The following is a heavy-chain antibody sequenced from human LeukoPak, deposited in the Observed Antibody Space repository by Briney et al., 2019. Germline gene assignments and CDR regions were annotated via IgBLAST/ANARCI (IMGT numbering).Heavy chain of an antibody. D-gene: IGHD6-19*01. CDR3: AKDRAMAGSVFFAFDM. V-gene: IGHV3-23*01. CDR1: GFTFSSYG. CDR2: ISGSGGST. Sequence: PGGSLRLSCAASGFTFSSYGMSWVRQAPGKGLEWVSAISGSGGSTYYADSVKGRFTISRDNSKNTLYLQMNSLRAEDTAVYYCAKDRAMAGSVFFAFDMWGQGTMVTVSS. J-gene: IGHJ3*02.